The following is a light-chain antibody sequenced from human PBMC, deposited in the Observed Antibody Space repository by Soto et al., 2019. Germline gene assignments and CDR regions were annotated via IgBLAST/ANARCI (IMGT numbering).Light chain of an antibody. CDR3: QQSYSNPLT. CDR2: TAS. CDR1: RKIGSY. J-gene: IGKJ3*01. Sequence: DIPMTQSPSSLSASVGDTVTIPCRASRKIGSYLNWYQQKPGKAPKLLINTASTFQSGVPSRFSGSGSGTDLDLTITSLQPEDFATDYCQQSYSNPLTCGPGTKSDIK. V-gene: IGKV1-39*01.